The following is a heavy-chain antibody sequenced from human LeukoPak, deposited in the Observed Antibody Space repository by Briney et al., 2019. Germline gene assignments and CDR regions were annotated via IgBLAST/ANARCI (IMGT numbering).Heavy chain of an antibody. D-gene: IGHD3-3*01. V-gene: IGHV1-8*01. Sequence: ASVKVSCKASGYTFTSYDINWVRQATGQGLEWMGWMNPSSGNTGYAQKFQGRVTMTRNTSISTAYMELSSLRSEDTAVYYCARGGDFWSGPDYWGQGTLVTVSS. J-gene: IGHJ4*02. CDR2: MNPSSGNT. CDR3: ARGGDFWSGPDY. CDR1: GYTFTSYD.